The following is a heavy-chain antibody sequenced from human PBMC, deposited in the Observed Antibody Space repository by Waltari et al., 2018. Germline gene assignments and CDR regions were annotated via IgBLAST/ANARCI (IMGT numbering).Heavy chain of an antibody. J-gene: IGHJ2*01. CDR1: GGSISSYY. CDR2: IYYSGST. Sequence: QVQLQESDPGLVKPSETLSLTCTVSGGSISSYYWRWIRQPPGKGLEWIGYIYYSGSTNYNPSLKSRVTISVDTSKNQFSLKLSSVTAADTAVYYCARGYYYGSGSYLRYFDLWGRGTLVTVSS. V-gene: IGHV4-59*01. D-gene: IGHD3-10*01. CDR3: ARGYYYGSGSYLRYFDL.